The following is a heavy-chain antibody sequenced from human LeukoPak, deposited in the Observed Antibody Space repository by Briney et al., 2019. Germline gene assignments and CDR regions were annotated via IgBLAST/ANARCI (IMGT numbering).Heavy chain of an antibody. CDR1: GYSFTNYW. CDR3: ARSASRYFDWFDY. J-gene: IGHJ4*02. D-gene: IGHD3-9*01. V-gene: IGHV5-51*01. CDR2: ICPGDSDT. Sequence: GESLKISCKGSGYSFTNYWIGWVRQMPGKGLEWMGIICPGDSDTRYIPSFQGQVTISADKSINTAYLQWSSLKASDTAIYYCARSASRYFDWFDYWGQGTLVTVSS.